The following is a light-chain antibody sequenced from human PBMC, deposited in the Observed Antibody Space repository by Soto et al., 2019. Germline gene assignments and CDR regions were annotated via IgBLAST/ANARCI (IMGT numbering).Light chain of an antibody. CDR1: SSDVGGYNY. J-gene: IGLJ2*01. CDR2: AVS. CDR3: SSYSSSNTPSVV. V-gene: IGLV2-14*03. Sequence: QSVLTQPASVSGSPGQSITISCTGSSSDVGGYNYVSWYQQHPGRAPKLMIYAVSSRPSGISNRFTGSKSGNTASLTISGLQAEDEADYYCSSYSSSNTPSVVFGGGTQLTVL.